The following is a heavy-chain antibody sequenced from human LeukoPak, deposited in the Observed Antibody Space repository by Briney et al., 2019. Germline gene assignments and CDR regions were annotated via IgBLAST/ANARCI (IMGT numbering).Heavy chain of an antibody. CDR1: GFPFSNYA. J-gene: IGHJ4*02. D-gene: IGHD3-9*01. V-gene: IGHV3-23*01. Sequence: GGSLRLSCAASGFPFSNYAMSWVRQAPGKGLERVSGLSGSGTGTYYADSVKGRFTISRDNSKNTLYLQMNSLGAEDTAIYYCAKELLLRYFDYWGQGTLVTVST. CDR2: LSGSGTGT. CDR3: AKELLLRYFDY.